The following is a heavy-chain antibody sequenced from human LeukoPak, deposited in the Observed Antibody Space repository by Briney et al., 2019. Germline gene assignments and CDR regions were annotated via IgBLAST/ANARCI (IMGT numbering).Heavy chain of an antibody. Sequence: ASVKVSCKASGYTFTSYYMHWVRQAPGQGLEWMGIINPSGGSTSYAQKFQGRVTMTRDTSTSTVYMELSSLRYEDTAVYYYARWLGEYYFDYWGQGTLVTVSS. J-gene: IGHJ4*02. CDR2: INPSGGST. D-gene: IGHD5-12*01. CDR3: ARWLGEYYFDY. CDR1: GYTFTSYY. V-gene: IGHV1-46*01.